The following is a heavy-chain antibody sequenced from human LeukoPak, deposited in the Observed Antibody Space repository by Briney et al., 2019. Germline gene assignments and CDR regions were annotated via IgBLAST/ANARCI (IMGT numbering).Heavy chain of an antibody. Sequence: GGSLRLSCAASGFTFSSYSMNWVRQAPGKGLEWVSSISSSSSYIYYADSVKGRFTISRDNAKNSLYLQMNSLRAEDTAVYYCAGSTLWSGEYFFDYWGQGTLVTVSS. CDR2: ISSSSSYI. J-gene: IGHJ4*02. D-gene: IGHD3-10*01. CDR1: GFTFSSYS. CDR3: AGSTLWSGEYFFDY. V-gene: IGHV3-21*01.